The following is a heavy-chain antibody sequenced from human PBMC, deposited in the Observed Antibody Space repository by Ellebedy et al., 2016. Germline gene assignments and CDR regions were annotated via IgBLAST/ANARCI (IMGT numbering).Heavy chain of an antibody. D-gene: IGHD4-23*01. J-gene: IGHJ6*02. CDR2: ISGSGAYT. Sequence: GESLKISXAASGFTFSSYAMSWVRQAPGKGLEWVSAISGSGAYTYYADSVKGRFTISRDNSKNTLYLQMNSLRAEDTAVYCCAKDLGGYYYYSGMDVWGQGTTVTVSS. V-gene: IGHV3-23*01. CDR3: AKDLGGYYYYSGMDV. CDR1: GFTFSSYA.